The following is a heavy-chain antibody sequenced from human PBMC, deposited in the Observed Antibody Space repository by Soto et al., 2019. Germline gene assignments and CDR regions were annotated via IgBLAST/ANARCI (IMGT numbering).Heavy chain of an antibody. D-gene: IGHD3-22*01. CDR1: GGSISSYY. CDR3: ARGDYYDSSGYPAY. J-gene: IGHJ4*02. Sequence: QVQLQESGPGLVKPSETLSLTCTVSGGSISSYYWSWIRQPPGKGLEWIGYIYYSGSTNYNPSLKSRVTISADTSKNQFSLKLSSVTAADTAVYYCARGDYYDSSGYPAYWGQGTLVTVSS. V-gene: IGHV4-59*01. CDR2: IYYSGST.